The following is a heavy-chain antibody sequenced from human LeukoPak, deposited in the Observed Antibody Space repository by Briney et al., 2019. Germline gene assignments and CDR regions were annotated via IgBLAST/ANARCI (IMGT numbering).Heavy chain of an antibody. CDR1: GYTFTSYY. J-gene: IGHJ4*02. CDR2: INPSGGST. V-gene: IGHV1-46*01. CDR3: ARGRSLLGVPAANIPFDY. Sequence: GASVKVSCKASGYTFTSYYMHWVRQAPGQGLEWMGIINPSGGSTSYAQKLQGRVTMTRDTSTSTVYMELSSLRSEDTAVYYCARGRSLLGVPAANIPFDYWGQGTLVTVSS. D-gene: IGHD2-2*01.